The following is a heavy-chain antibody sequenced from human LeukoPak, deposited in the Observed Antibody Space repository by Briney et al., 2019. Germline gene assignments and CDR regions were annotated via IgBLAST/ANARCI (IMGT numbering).Heavy chain of an antibody. Sequence: ASVKVSCKASGYTFTGYYMHWVRQAPGQGLEWMGWINPNSGGTNYAQKFQGRVTMTRDTSISTAYMELSRLRSDDTAVYYCARGGYSSSPARGYFDYWGQGTLVTVSS. V-gene: IGHV1-2*02. J-gene: IGHJ4*02. CDR3: ARGGYSSSPARGYFDY. D-gene: IGHD6-13*01. CDR1: GYTFTGYY. CDR2: INPNSGGT.